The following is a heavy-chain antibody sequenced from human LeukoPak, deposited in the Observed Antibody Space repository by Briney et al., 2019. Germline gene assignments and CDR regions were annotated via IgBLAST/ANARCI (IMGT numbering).Heavy chain of an antibody. V-gene: IGHV3-74*01. CDR3: ARVPGYCSGGSCYGWYFDL. D-gene: IGHD2-15*01. J-gene: IGHJ2*01. Sequence: PGGSLRLSCAASGFTFSSYWMHWVRQAPGKGLVSVSRINSDGSSTSSADSVKGRFTISRDNAKNTLYLQMNSLRAEDTAVYYCARVPGYCSGGSCYGWYFDLWGRGTLVTVSS. CDR2: INSDGSST. CDR1: GFTFSSYW.